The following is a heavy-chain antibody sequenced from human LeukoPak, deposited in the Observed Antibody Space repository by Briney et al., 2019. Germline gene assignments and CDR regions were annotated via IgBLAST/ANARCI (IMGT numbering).Heavy chain of an antibody. CDR1: GGSISSYY. J-gene: IGHJ4*02. Sequence: SETLSLTCTVSGGSISSYYWSWIRQPPGKGLEWIGYIYYSGSTNYNPSLKSRVTISVDTSKNQFSLKLSSVTAADTAVYYCAKAGIAVAGLHFDYWGQGTLVTVSS. CDR2: IYYSGST. D-gene: IGHD6-19*01. V-gene: IGHV4-59*12. CDR3: AKAGIAVAGLHFDY.